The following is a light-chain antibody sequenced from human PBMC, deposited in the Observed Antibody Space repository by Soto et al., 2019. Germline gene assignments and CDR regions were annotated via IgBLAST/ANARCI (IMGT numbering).Light chain of an antibody. CDR1: SSNIGAGYD. Sequence: QSVLTQPPSVSGAPGQRVTISCTGSSSNIGAGYDVHWYQQLPGTAPKLLIYGNSNRPSGVPDRFSGSKSGTSASLAITGLKAEDEADYYCQSYDSSLRGVFGGGTKLIVL. CDR2: GNS. V-gene: IGLV1-40*01. J-gene: IGLJ3*02. CDR3: QSYDSSLRGV.